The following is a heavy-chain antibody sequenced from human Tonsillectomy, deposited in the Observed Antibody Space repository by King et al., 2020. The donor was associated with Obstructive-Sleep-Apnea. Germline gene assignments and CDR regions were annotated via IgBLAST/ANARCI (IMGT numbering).Heavy chain of an antibody. V-gene: IGHV5-10-1*03. CDR2: IDPSDSYT. Sequence: QLVQSGAEVKKPGESLRISCKGSGYSFTSYWISWVRQMPGKGLEWMGRIDPSDSYTNYSPSFQGHVSISGDKSISTAYLQWGSLKASDTAMYYCASGGASISMVRGVIIPFDYWGQGTLVTVSS. CDR1: GYSFTSYW. D-gene: IGHD3-10*01. J-gene: IGHJ4*02. CDR3: ASGGASISMVRGVIIPFDY.